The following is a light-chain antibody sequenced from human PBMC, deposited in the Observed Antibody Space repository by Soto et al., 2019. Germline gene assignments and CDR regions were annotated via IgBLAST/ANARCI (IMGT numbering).Light chain of an antibody. Sequence: DIQMTQSPSTLSGSIGDRVTITCRASQTISSWLAWYQQKPGKAPKLLIYDASSLESGVPSRFSGSGSGTEFTLNISSLQPDDFATYYCQQYDSYSWTFDQGTKVDIK. J-gene: IGKJ1*01. CDR1: QTISSW. V-gene: IGKV1-5*01. CDR2: DAS. CDR3: QQYDSYSWT.